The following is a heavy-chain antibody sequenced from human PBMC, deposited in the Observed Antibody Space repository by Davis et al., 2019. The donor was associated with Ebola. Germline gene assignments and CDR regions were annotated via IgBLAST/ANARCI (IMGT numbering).Heavy chain of an antibody. CDR1: GGSVSNDNHF. D-gene: IGHD4-17*01. CDR3: ARGNYGDYIVLYYYNMDV. V-gene: IGHV4-61*01. CDR2: IYYSGST. J-gene: IGHJ6*02. Sequence: SETLSLTCTVSGGSVSNDNHFWSWIRQPPGKGLEWIGYIYYSGSTNYNPSLKSRVTMSVDTSKNQFSLKLSSVTAADTAVYYCARGNYGDYIVLYYYNMDVWGQGTTVTVSS.